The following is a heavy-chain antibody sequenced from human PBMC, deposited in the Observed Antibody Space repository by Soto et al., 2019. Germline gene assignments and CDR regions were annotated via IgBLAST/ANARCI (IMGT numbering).Heavy chain of an antibody. V-gene: IGHV3-23*01. D-gene: IGHD3-3*01. J-gene: IGHJ4*02. CDR3: AKSYYDFWSGFVDY. Sequence: GGPLALSCGSSGVSFSSCALSCVHQAPGKGLEWVSAISGSGGSTYYADSVKGRFTISRDNSKNTLYLQMNSLRAEDTAVYYCAKSYYDFWSGFVDYWGQGTLVTVSA. CDR2: ISGSGGST. CDR1: GVSFSSCA.